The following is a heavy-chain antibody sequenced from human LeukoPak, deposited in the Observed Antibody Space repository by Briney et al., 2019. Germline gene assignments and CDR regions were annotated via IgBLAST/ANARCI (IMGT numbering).Heavy chain of an antibody. Sequence: GGSLRLSCAASGFPVSSNYMSWVRQAPGKGLEWVSFIYSGGSTYYADSVKGRFTISRDYTQNTLYLQMNSLRAEDTAVYYCASTTYYDFWSGYYGNDYWGQGTLVTVSS. D-gene: IGHD3-3*01. V-gene: IGHV3-66*02. CDR1: GFPVSSNY. J-gene: IGHJ4*02. CDR2: IYSGGST. CDR3: ASTTYYDFWSGYYGNDY.